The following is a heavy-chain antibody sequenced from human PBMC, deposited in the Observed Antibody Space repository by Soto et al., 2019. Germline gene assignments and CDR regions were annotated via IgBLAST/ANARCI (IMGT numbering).Heavy chain of an antibody. J-gene: IGHJ4*02. CDR2: ISGSGGST. D-gene: IGHD2-8*01. V-gene: IGHV3-23*01. CDR3: AKEGGYCTNAVCQRGYYFDY. CDR1: GFTFSSYA. Sequence: GGSLRLSCAASGFTFSSYAMNWVRQAPGKGLEWVSGISGSGGSTNYADTVKGRFTISRDNSKNTLYLQMNSLRAEDTAVYYCAKEGGYCTNAVCQRGYYFDYWGQGTLVTVSS.